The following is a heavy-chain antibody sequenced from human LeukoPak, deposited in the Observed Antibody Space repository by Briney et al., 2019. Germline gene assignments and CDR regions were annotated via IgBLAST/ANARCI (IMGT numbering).Heavy chain of an antibody. CDR1: GYTFTSYG. Sequence: ASVKVSCKASGYTFTSYGISWVRQAPGQGLEWMGWISAYNGNTNYAQKLQGRVTMTTDTSTSTAYMELGSLRSDDTAVYYCAICPGKQQLVSWFDPWGQGTLVTVSS. CDR3: AICPGKQQLVSWFDP. CDR2: ISAYNGNT. D-gene: IGHD6-13*01. V-gene: IGHV1-18*01. J-gene: IGHJ5*02.